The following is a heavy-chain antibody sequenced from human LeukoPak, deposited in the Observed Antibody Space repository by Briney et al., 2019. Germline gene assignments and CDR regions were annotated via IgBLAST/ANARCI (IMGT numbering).Heavy chain of an antibody. V-gene: IGHV3-21*01. CDR2: ISSSSSYI. Sequence: PGGSLRLSCAASGFTFSSYSMNWVRQAPGKGLEWVSSISSSSSYIYYADSVKGRFTISRDNAKNSLYLQMNSLRAEDTAVYYCAREPKVGATKSGYYFDYWGQGTLVTVSS. J-gene: IGHJ4*02. CDR1: GFTFSSYS. CDR3: AREPKVGATKSGYYFDY. D-gene: IGHD1-26*01.